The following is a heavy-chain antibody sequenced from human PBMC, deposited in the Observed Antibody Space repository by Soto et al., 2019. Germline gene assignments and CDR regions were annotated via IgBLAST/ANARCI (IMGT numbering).Heavy chain of an antibody. CDR2: ISAYNGNT. D-gene: IGHD6-6*01. J-gene: IGHJ6*02. CDR1: GYTFTSYG. CDR3: ARDFLDRPHTYYYYYYGMDV. Sequence: ASVKVSCKASGYTFTSYGISWVRQAPGQGLEWMGWISAYNGNTNYAQKLQGRVTMTTDTSTSTAYMELRSLRSYDTAVYYCARDFLDRPHTYYYYYYGMDVWGQGTTVTVSS. V-gene: IGHV1-18*01.